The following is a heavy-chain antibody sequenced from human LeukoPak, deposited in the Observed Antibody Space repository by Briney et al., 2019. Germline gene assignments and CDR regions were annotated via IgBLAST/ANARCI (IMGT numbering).Heavy chain of an antibody. J-gene: IGHJ6*03. V-gene: IGHV1-69*13. CDR3: ARDRPAYYYYYMDV. CDR2: ILPIFGTT. Sequence: ASVKVSCKASGYTFTSYGISWVRQAPGQGLEWMGGILPIFGTTNYAQKFQARVTITADESTSTAYMELSRLRSDDTAVYYCARDRPAYYYYYMDVWGKGTTVTVSS. CDR1: GYTFTSYG.